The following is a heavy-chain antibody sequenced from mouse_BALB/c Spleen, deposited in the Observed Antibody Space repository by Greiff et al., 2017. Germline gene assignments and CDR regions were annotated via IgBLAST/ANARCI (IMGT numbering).Heavy chain of an antibody. Sequence: EVKLLESGGGLVKPGGSLKLSCAASGFAFSSYDMSWVRQTPEKRLEWVAYISSGGGSTYYPDTVKGRFTISRDNAKNTLYLQMSSLKSEDTAMYYCARHLLRDYWGQGTTLTVSS. CDR3: ARHLLRDY. V-gene: IGHV5-12-1*01. D-gene: IGHD1-1*01. CDR2: ISSGGGST. CDR1: GFAFSSYD. J-gene: IGHJ2*01.